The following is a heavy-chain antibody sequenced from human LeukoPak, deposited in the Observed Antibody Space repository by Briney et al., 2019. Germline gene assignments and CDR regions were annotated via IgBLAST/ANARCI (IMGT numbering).Heavy chain of an antibody. CDR1: GYIFSNYG. D-gene: IGHD6-19*01. CDR2: ISGYNGNT. V-gene: IGHV1-18*01. CDR3: ARVLSSGWEAAYYYMDV. J-gene: IGHJ6*03. Sequence: ASVKVSCKASGYIFSNYGITWVRQAPGQGLEWMGWISGYNGNTKYAQKLQGRVTMTIDTFTSTAYMELRSLRSDDTAVYYCARVLSSGWEAAYYYMDVWGKGTTVTISS.